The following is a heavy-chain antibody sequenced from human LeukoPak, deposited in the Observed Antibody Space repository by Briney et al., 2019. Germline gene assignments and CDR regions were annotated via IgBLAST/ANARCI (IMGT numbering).Heavy chain of an antibody. V-gene: IGHV3-15*01. CDR1: GFTFPNAW. CDR3: TTGIFDY. Sequence: GGSLRLSCAASGFTFPNAWMSWVRQAPGKGPEWVGRIKSETYGGTTDYAAPVRGRFTISRDDSKNTLYLQMNSLKTEDTAVYYCTTGIFDYWGQGTLVTVSS. D-gene: IGHD1-14*01. J-gene: IGHJ4*02. CDR2: IKSETYGGTT.